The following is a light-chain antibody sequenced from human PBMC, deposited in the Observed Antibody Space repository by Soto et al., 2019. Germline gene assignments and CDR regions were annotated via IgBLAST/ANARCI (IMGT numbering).Light chain of an antibody. V-gene: IGLV2-14*03. CDR2: DVS. Sequence: SALAQPASVSGSLGQSITISCTGTSFNNVSWYQQHPGKAPKLIISDVSHRPSGVSHRFSGSQSGTSATLGITGLQTGDEADYYCGTWDSSLSAVVFGGGTQLTVL. CDR3: GTWDSSLSAVV. CDR1: SFNN. J-gene: IGLJ2*01.